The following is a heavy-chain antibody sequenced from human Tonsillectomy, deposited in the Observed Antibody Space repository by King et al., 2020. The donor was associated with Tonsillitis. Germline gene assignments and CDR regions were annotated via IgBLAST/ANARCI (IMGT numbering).Heavy chain of an antibody. V-gene: IGHV4-59*02. D-gene: IGHD3-10*01. CDR3: ARDLYGSGAIGWFDP. CDR2: IYYSVGT. CDR1: GASVSSYY. Sequence: VQLQESGPGLVRPSETLSLTCTVSGASVSSYYWSWSRQPPGKGLEWIGNIYYSVGTNYNPSLKRRVTISVDTAKNQFSLRLTSVTTADTAVYYCARDLYGSGAIGWFDPWGQGTLVSVSS. J-gene: IGHJ5*02.